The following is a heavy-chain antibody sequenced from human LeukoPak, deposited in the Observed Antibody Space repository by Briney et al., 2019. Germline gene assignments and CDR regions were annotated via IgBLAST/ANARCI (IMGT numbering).Heavy chain of an antibody. V-gene: IGHV4-34*01. D-gene: IGHD5-12*01. J-gene: IGHJ6*04. CDR1: GGSFSGYY. CDR2: INHRGST. Sequence: SETLSLTCAVYGGSFSGYYWSWIRQPPGKGLEWIGEINHRGSTNYNPSLKSRVTISVDTSKNQFSLKLSSVTAADTAVYYCARGGYSGYPTPLYYGMDVWGKGTTVTVSS. CDR3: ARGGYSGYPTPLYYGMDV.